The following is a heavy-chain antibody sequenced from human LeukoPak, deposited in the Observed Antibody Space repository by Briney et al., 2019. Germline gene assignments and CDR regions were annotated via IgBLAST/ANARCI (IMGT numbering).Heavy chain of an antibody. CDR1: GFTFSSYA. CDR2: ISGSGGST. CDR3: AKVGVSGGYDILTGYYIWYDY. V-gene: IGHV3-23*01. J-gene: IGHJ4*02. D-gene: IGHD3-9*01. Sequence: GGSLRLSCAASGFTFSSYAMSWVRQAPGKGLEWVSAISGSGGSTYYADSVKGRFTISRDNSKNTLYLQMNSLRAEDTAVYYCAKVGVSGGYDILTGYYIWYDYWGQGTLVTVSS.